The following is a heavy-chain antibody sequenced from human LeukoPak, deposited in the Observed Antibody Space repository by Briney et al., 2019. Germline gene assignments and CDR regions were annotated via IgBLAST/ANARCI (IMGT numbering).Heavy chain of an antibody. CDR1: GYSISSGYY. CDR2: IYHSGST. J-gene: IGHJ4*02. V-gene: IGHV4-38-2*01. D-gene: IGHD2-2*01. CDR3: ARRGRYCSSTSCYYDDY. Sequence: PSETLSLTCAVSGYSISSGYYWGWIRQPPGRGLGWIGSIYHSGSTYYNPSLKSRVTISVDTSKNQFSLKLSSVTAADTAVYYCARRGRYCSSTSCYYDDYWGQGTLVTVSS.